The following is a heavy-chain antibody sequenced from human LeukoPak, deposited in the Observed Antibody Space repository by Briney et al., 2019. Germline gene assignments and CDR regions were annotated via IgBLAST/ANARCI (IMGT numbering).Heavy chain of an antibody. CDR2: IIPIFGTA. CDR3: ARVRYCCGGSCYWTTDNAFDI. V-gene: IGHV1-69*06. D-gene: IGHD2-15*01. CDR1: GYTFTSYS. J-gene: IGHJ3*02. Sequence: ASVKVSCKASGYTFTSYSISWVRQAPGQGLEWMGGIIPIFGTANYAQKFQGRVTITADKSTSTAYMELSSLRSEDTAVYYCARVRYCCGGSCYWTTDNAFDIWGQGTMVTVSS.